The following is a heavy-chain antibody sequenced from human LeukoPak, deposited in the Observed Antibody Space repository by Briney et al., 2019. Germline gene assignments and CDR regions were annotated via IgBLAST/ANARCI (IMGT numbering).Heavy chain of an antibody. Sequence: TPGGSLRLSCAASGFTFSDYCMSWIRQAPGKGLEWVSHISSSGSTIYYADSVKGRFTISRDNAKNSLYPQMNSLRAEDTAVYYCARVSYDSSGYYFDYWGQGTLVTVSS. J-gene: IGHJ4*02. CDR2: ISSSGSTI. D-gene: IGHD3-22*01. CDR3: ARVSYDSSGYYFDY. V-gene: IGHV3-11*01. CDR1: GFTFSDYC.